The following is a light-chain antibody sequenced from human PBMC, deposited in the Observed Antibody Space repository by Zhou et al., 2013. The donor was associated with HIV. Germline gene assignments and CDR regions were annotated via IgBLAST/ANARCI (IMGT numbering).Light chain of an antibody. V-gene: IGKV3-15*01. J-gene: IGKJ2*01. CDR3: QQYRHSPYT. Sequence: EIVMTQSPATLSGSPGERVTLSCRASQTIGSRLAWYQQRPGQAPRLLIHDASTRATGIPARFSGSGSGTDFSLTISRLEPEDFAVYYCQQYRHSPYTFGQGTKLEIK. CDR2: DAS. CDR1: QTIGSR.